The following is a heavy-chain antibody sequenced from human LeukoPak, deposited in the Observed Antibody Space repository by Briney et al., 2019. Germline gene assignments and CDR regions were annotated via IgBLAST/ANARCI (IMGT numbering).Heavy chain of an antibody. J-gene: IGHJ5*02. V-gene: IGHV4-4*07. CDR3: ARGGGYGRNWFDP. Sequence: PSETLSLTCIVSGGSFRSYHGSWIRQPAGKRLEWIGHTYTSGSSNYNPSLKSRVTMSVDTSNNQFSLKLNSVTAADTAVYYCARGGGYGRNWFDPWGQGTLAIVSS. CDR1: GGSFRSYH. CDR2: TYTSGSS. D-gene: IGHD2-15*01.